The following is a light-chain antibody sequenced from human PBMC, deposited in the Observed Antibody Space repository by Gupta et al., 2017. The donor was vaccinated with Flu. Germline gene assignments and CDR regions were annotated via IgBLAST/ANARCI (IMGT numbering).Light chain of an antibody. V-gene: IGKV3-11*01. CDR1: QSIGNY. J-gene: IGKJ4*01. CDR3: IHRLRWPVT. Sequence: EIALTQSPATLSLSPGERVTLSCRASQSIGNYLDWYQQKPGQAPRLLIHDVSNRAPGIPARFSGSGSGTDFTLTVSRLEPEDFAIYYCIHRLRWPVTFGGGTKVEIK. CDR2: DVS.